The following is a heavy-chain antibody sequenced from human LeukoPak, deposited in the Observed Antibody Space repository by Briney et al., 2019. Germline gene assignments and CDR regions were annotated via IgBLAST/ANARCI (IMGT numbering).Heavy chain of an antibody. CDR2: VYYSGST. V-gene: IGHV4-59*11. J-gene: IGHJ4*02. CDR1: GGSISGHY. Sequence: SETLSLTCTVPGGSISGHYWSWIRQPPGKGLEWIGYVYYSGSTNYNPSLNRRVTISVDTSKNQFSLKLSSVTAADTAVYYCAGAPSGSYGQIDYWGQGTLVTVSS. D-gene: IGHD5-18*01. CDR3: AGAPSGSYGQIDY.